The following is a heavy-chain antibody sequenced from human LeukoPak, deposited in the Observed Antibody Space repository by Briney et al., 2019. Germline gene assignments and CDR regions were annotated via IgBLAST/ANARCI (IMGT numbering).Heavy chain of an antibody. CDR3: VRGVGVSRFNYLDP. Sequence: GGSLRLSCAASGFTFSSFGMHWVRQAPGKGLEWVAVIWYDASNKYYADSVKGRFTISRDNSKNTLYLHMNSLRDDDTAVYYCVRGVGVSRFNYLDPWGQGTLVIVSS. V-gene: IGHV3-33*01. CDR1: GFTFSSFG. D-gene: IGHD1-7*01. CDR2: IWYDASNK. J-gene: IGHJ5*02.